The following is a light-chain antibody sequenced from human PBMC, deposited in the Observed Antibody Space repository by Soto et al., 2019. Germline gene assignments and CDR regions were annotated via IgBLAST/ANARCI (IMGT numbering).Light chain of an antibody. V-gene: IGKV1-27*01. CDR1: RDITAY. J-gene: IGKJ1*01. CDR2: AAS. CDR3: QNYNRAPWT. Sequence: DIQMTQSPSSLSASVGDRGTITCRASRDITAYLAWYQQKPGQVPKLLIYAASTLQSGVPSRFTASGSGTDFTLTITGLQPEDFATYYCQNYNRAPWTFGQGTKVEF.